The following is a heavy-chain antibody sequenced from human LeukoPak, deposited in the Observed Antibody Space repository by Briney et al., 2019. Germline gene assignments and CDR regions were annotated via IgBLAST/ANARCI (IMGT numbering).Heavy chain of an antibody. V-gene: IGHV3-23*01. J-gene: IGHJ4*02. D-gene: IGHD3-10*01. CDR3: AKGVVRSDGSGFDY. Sequence: GGSLRLSCAASGFTFSSYAMSWVRQAPGKGLEWVSAISGSGCSTYYADSVKGRFTISRDNSKNTLYLQMNSLRAEDTAVYYCAKGVVRSDGSGFDYWGQGTLVTVSS. CDR2: ISGSGCST. CDR1: GFTFSSYA.